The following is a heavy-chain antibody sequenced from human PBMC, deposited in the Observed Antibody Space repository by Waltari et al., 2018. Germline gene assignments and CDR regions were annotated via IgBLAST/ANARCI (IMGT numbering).Heavy chain of an antibody. CDR2: ISGSSSTI. J-gene: IGHJ4*02. V-gene: IGHV3-48*04. CDR1: GFPFSTSS. Sequence: EVQLVESGGGLVQPGQSLRLSCAASGFPFSTSSMTWVRQAPGKGLEWVSYISGSSSTIYYAGSVKGRFTISRDNAKNSLFLQMNSLRAEDTAVYYCARDAYYSDSSGYHFDYWGQGTLVTVSS. D-gene: IGHD3-22*01. CDR3: ARDAYYSDSSGYHFDY.